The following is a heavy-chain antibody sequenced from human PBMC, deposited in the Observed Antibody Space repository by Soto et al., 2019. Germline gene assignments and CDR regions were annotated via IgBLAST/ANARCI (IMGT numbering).Heavy chain of an antibody. CDR3: AQIRSTMVRGVIINWFDP. D-gene: IGHD3-10*01. CDR1: LFLLSNARMG. J-gene: IGHJ5*02. CDR2: IFSNDKK. V-gene: IGHV2-26*01. Sequence: GPKLVNPTETLTLTCSVSLFLLSNARMGVSWIRQPPGRALEWLSHIFSNDKKSYSTSLKSRHTISKDTSKSQVVLTMTNMDPVDTATYYCAQIRSTMVRGVIINWFDPWGQGTLVTVSS.